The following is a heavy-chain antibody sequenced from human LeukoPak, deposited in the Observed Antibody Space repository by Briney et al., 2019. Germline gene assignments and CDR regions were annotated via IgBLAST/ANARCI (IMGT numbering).Heavy chain of an antibody. V-gene: IGHV3-21*01. CDR2: ISSSSSYI. Sequence: GGSLRLSCAASGFTFSSYSMNWVRQAPGKGLDWVSSISSSSSYIYYADSVKGRFTISRDNAKNSLYLQMNSVRAEDTAVYYCARGPEVVKANWFDPWGQGTLVTVSS. CDR3: ARGPEVVKANWFDP. J-gene: IGHJ5*02. CDR1: GFTFSSYS. D-gene: IGHD4-23*01.